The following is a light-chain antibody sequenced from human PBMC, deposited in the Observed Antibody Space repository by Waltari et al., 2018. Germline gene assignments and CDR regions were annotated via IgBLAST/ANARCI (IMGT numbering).Light chain of an antibody. CDR3: QQYNSYPLT. CDR2: QTS. Sequence: DIQMTQSPSTLSASVGDRVTITCRASQSISSWLAWYQQKPWKAPKLLIYQTSTLDTGVPSRFSASGTGTEFTLTVSSLQPDDFATYYCQQYNSYPLTFGGGTNVEIK. CDR1: QSISSW. V-gene: IGKV1-5*03. J-gene: IGKJ4*01.